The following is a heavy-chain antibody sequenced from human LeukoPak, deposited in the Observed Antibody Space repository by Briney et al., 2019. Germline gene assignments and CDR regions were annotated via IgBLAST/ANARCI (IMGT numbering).Heavy chain of an antibody. V-gene: IGHV1-69*02. CDR1: GGTFSSYT. CDR3: ARHRLGGSYLDY. J-gene: IGHJ4*02. CDR2: IIPILGIA. D-gene: IGHD1-26*01. Sequence: GSSVKVSCKASGGTFSSYTISWVRQAPGQGLEWMGRIIPILGIANYAQKFQGRVTITADKSTSTAYMELSSLRSEDTAVYYCARHRLGGSYLDYWGQGTLVTVSS.